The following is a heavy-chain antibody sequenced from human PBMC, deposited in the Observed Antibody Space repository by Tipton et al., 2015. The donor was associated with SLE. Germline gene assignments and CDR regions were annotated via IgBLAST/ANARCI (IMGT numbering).Heavy chain of an antibody. CDR1: GFSFDDYG. Sequence: SLRLSCVASGFSFDDYGMHWVRQAPGKGLEWVSFISWDGSTYYADSVQGRFTISRDNSKNSLYLQMNSLKTEDTALYYCVKDGCSSTYCFTVPYYYGLDAWGQGTTVTVSS. J-gene: IGHJ6*02. CDR3: VKDGCSSTYCFTVPYYYGLDA. V-gene: IGHV3-43*01. D-gene: IGHD2-2*01. CDR2: ISWDGST.